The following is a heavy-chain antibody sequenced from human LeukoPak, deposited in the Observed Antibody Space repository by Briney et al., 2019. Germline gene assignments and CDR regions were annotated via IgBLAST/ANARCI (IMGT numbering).Heavy chain of an antibody. CDR2: INAGNGNT. Sequence: GGSLRLSCAASGFTFTSYAIHWVRQAPGQRLEWMGWINAGNGNTKYSQKFQGRVTITRDTSASTAYMELSSLRSEDTAVYYCARDGYNYLVDYWGQGTLVTVSS. CDR1: GFTFTSYA. CDR3: ARDGYNYLVDY. V-gene: IGHV1-3*01. D-gene: IGHD5-24*01. J-gene: IGHJ4*02.